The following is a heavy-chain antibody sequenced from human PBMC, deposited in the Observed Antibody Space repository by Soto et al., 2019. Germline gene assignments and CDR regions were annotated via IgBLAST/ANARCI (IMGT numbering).Heavy chain of an antibody. D-gene: IGHD3-10*02. V-gene: IGHV3-66*01. CDR3: AKDQLYIRGVIHNWFDP. J-gene: IGHJ5*02. Sequence: GGSLRLSCAASGFTVSSYRMSWVRQAPGKGLEWVSVLYSAGSADFADSVKGRFTISRDNSMNTLYLQMSSLRAEDTAVYYCAKDQLYIRGVIHNWFDPWGQGTLVT. CDR1: GFTVSSYR. CDR2: LYSAGSA.